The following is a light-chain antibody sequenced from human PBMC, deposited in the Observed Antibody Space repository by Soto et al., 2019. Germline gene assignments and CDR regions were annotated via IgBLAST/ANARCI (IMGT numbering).Light chain of an antibody. J-gene: IGKJ1*01. CDR2: DSS. CDR1: QSVRNW. CDR3: QQYDGYSPQT. Sequence: DINITQSPSTLFASEGDRVTITCRASQSVRNWLAWYQQKPGRAPQLLIYDSSTLEPGVPSRFRGSGSGTEFTLTINGLQPDDFATYYCQQYDGYSPQTFGQGTKVDIK. V-gene: IGKV1-5*01.